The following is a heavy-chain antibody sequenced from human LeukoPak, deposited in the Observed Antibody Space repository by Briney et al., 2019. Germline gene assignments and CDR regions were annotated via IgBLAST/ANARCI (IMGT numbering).Heavy chain of an antibody. J-gene: IGHJ5*01. Sequence: PSETLSLTCTVSGGSINSGSFYWGWIRQPPGKGLKWIGLNSYSGNSYYNPSLKSRVTVSVDTSNNLFSLMLSSLTAADTAVYYCVRLHDSRGYYSDSWGQGTLVTVSS. CDR2: NSYSGNS. V-gene: IGHV4-39*01. CDR1: GGSINSGSFY. CDR3: VRLHDSRGYYSDS. D-gene: IGHD3-22*01.